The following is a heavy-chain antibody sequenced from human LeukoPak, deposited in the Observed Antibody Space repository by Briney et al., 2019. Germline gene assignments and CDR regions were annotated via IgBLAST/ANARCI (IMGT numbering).Heavy chain of an antibody. CDR2: LSGDETYI. J-gene: IGHJ4*02. D-gene: IGHD6-13*01. Sequence: GRSLRLSCAASGFTFGVYGMHWVRQAPGKGLEWVALLSGDETYIDYTDSVKGRFTISRDTSKNTLFLQMNSLRADDTATYYCAKAAVYSRNWTPFDDWGQGTLVIVSS. CDR3: AKAAVYSRNWTPFDD. CDR1: GFTFGVYG. V-gene: IGHV3-30*18.